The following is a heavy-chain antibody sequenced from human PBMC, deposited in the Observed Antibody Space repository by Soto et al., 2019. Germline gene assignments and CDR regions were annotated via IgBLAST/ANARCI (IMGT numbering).Heavy chain of an antibody. CDR2: IYSGHTT. V-gene: IGHV3-53*01. CDR1: GFIVSSNQ. D-gene: IGHD3-3*01. J-gene: IGHJ4*02. Sequence: CVASGFIVSSNQMSWVRQAPGKGLEWVSVIYSGHTTYYADSVEGRFTISRDDSKNTLYLQMNSLRVEDTAVYYCVRGPSDHKLRLVEWPYGDYWGQGALVTVSS. CDR3: VRGPSDHKLRLVEWPYGDY.